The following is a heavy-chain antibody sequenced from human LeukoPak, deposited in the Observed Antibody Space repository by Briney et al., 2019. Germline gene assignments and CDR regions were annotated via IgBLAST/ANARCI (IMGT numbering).Heavy chain of an antibody. CDR3: AKDKLPLSAFDI. CDR1: GFTFTTYS. J-gene: IGHJ3*02. V-gene: IGHV3-23*01. Sequence: GGSLRLSCVVSGFTFTTYSMSWVRQAPGKGLEWVSAISGSGSNTYYADALKGRFTISTINYTNTLYLQMNSLRAEDTAVYSCAKDKLPLSAFDIWGQGTMVTVSS. CDR2: ISGSGSNT.